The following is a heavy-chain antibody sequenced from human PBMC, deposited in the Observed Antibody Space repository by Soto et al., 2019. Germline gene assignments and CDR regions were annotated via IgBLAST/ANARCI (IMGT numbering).Heavy chain of an antibody. J-gene: IGHJ5*01. CDR1: GVTFSNYS. CDR3: ARGLSSGWFDY. Sequence: EVQLVESGGGLVKPGGSLRVSCAASGVTFSNYSMNWVRQAPGKGLEWVSSISSTSKYIYYADSVKGRFTISRDNAKKSLYLQMNSLRVEDTAVYYCARGLSSGWFDYWGQGILVTVSA. V-gene: IGHV3-21*01. D-gene: IGHD6-19*01. CDR2: ISSTSKYI.